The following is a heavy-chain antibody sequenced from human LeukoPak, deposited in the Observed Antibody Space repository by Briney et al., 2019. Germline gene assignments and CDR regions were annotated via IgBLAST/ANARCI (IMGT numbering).Heavy chain of an antibody. Sequence: GGSLRLSCVASAFTFNTYGMHWVRQAPGKGLEWVALISSDGNNGNYADSVKGRFTISRDNSKNTLYLQMNSLRAEDTAVYYCAKDAPKYSSSWEVLGWFDPWGQGTLVTVSS. CDR2: ISSDGNNG. CDR3: AKDAPKYSSSWEVLGWFDP. CDR1: AFTFNTYG. V-gene: IGHV3-30*18. D-gene: IGHD6-13*01. J-gene: IGHJ5*02.